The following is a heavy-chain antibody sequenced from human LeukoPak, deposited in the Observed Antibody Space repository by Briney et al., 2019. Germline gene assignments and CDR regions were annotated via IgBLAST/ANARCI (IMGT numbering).Heavy chain of an antibody. Sequence: PGGSLRLSCAASGFSFSVYWMNWVRQAPGKGLEWVSYISSSGSTIYYADSVKGRFTISRDNAKNSLYLQMNSLRAEDTAVYYCAREAAKAYCGGDCWGHDAFDIWGQGTMVTVSS. D-gene: IGHD2-21*02. J-gene: IGHJ3*02. V-gene: IGHV3-48*04. CDR3: AREAAKAYCGGDCWGHDAFDI. CDR1: GFSFSVYW. CDR2: ISSSGSTI.